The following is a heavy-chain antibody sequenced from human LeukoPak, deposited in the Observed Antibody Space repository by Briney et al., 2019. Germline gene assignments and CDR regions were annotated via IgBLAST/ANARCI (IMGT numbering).Heavy chain of an antibody. CDR3: ARQSDSSGWYWFDP. D-gene: IGHD6-19*01. CDR1: GGSISSGGYY. V-gene: IGHV4-30-2*03. CDR2: IYYSGST. Sequence: SQTLSLTCTVSGGSISSGGYYWSWIRQHPGKGLEWIGSIYYSGSTYYNPSLKSRVTISVDTSKNQFSLKLSSVTAADTAVYYCARQSDSSGWYWFDPWGQGTLVTVSS. J-gene: IGHJ5*02.